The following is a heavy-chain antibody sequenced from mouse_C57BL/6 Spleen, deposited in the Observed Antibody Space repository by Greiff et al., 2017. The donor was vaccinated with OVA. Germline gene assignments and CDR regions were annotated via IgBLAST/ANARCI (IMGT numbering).Heavy chain of an antibody. CDR3: ARGRYLHWYFDV. Sequence: VQLQQSGAELVRPGTSVKMSCKASGYTFTNYWIGWAKQRPGHGLEWIGDIYPGGGYTNYNEKFKGKATLTADKSSSTAYMQCSSLTSEDSAIYYCARGRYLHWYFDVWGTGTTVTVSS. CDR1: GYTFTNYW. D-gene: IGHD5-1*01. CDR2: IYPGGGYT. V-gene: IGHV1-63*01. J-gene: IGHJ1*03.